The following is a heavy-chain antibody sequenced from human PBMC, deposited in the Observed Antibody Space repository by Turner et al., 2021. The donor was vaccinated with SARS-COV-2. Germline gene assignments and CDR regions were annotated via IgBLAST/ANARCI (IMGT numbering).Heavy chain of an antibody. CDR3: ARDLGGLRFDY. CDR2: IYSGGST. D-gene: IGHD2-15*01. V-gene: IGHV3-53*01. CDR1: GFTVSSNY. Sequence: EVQLVESGGGLIQPGGSLRLSCAASGFTVSSNYMSWVRQAPGKGLEWVSVIYSGGSTFYADSMKGRFTISRDNSKNTLYLQMNSLRAEDTAVYYCARDLGGLRFDYWGQGTLVTVSS. J-gene: IGHJ4*02.